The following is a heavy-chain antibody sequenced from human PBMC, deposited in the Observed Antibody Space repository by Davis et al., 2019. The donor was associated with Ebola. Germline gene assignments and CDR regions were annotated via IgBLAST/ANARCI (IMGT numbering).Heavy chain of an antibody. CDR3: ARGQESSYTVSWARFDS. V-gene: IGHV4-61*02. Sequence: SETLSLTCTVSGDSISSGSYYWSWIRQPVGRGLEWIGRIYSGGSTTYNPSLESRVTMSVDRSKNQFSLKLTSVTAADTALYFCARGQESSYTVSWARFDSWGQGTLVTVSS. CDR1: GDSISSGSYY. CDR2: IYSGGST. D-gene: IGHD6-13*01. J-gene: IGHJ4*02.